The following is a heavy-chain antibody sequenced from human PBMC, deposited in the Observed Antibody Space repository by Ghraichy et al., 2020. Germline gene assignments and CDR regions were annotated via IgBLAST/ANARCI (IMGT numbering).Heavy chain of an antibody. V-gene: IGHV1-18*01. CDR3: ARERHYYDSSGFSPNYYYGMDV. CDR2: ISAYNSNT. Sequence: ASVKVSCKASGYTFTSYGISWVRQAPGQGLEWMGWISAYNSNTNYAQKLQGRVTMTTDTSTSTAYMELRSLRSDDTAVYYCARERHYYDSSGFSPNYYYGMDVWGQGTTVTVSS. J-gene: IGHJ6*02. D-gene: IGHD3-22*01. CDR1: GYTFTSYG.